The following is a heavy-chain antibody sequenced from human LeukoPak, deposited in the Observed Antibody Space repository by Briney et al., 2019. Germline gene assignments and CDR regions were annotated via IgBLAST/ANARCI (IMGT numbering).Heavy chain of an antibody. J-gene: IGHJ4*02. CDR3: ARDVEGGGPFDY. V-gene: IGHV3-66*02. Sequence: GGSLRLSCAASGLTVSSNYMSWVRQAPGKGLEWVSVIYSGGNTYYADSVKGRFTISRDNSKNTLYLQMNSLRAEDTAVYYCARDVEGGGPFDYWGQGTLVTVSS. D-gene: IGHD3-16*01. CDR2: IYSGGNT. CDR1: GLTVSSNY.